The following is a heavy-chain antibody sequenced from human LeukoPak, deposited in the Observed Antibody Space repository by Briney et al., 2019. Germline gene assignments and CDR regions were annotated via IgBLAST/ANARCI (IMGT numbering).Heavy chain of an antibody. CDR1: GFTFSSYG. V-gene: IGHV3-33*01. Sequence: PGGSLRLSCAASGFTFSSYGMHWVRQAPGKGLEWVAVIWYDGSNKYYADSVKGRFTISRDNSKNTLYLQMSSLRAEDTAVYYCARDGHTIAAAGYFDYWGQGTLVTVSS. CDR3: ARDGHTIAAAGYFDY. J-gene: IGHJ4*02. CDR2: IWYDGSNK. D-gene: IGHD6-13*01.